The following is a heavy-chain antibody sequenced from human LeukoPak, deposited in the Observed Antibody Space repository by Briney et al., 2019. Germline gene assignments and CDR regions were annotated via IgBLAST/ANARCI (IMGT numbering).Heavy chain of an antibody. CDR3: ARERNLRYFDWLLFGSGGMDV. CDR1: GYTFTSYD. Sequence: ASVKVSCKASGYTFTSYDINWVRQATGQGLEWMGWMNPNSGNTGYAQKFQGRVIMTRNTSISTAYMELSSLRSEDTAVYYCARERNLRYFDWLLFGSGGMDVWGQGTTVTVSS. V-gene: IGHV1-8*01. J-gene: IGHJ6*02. D-gene: IGHD3-9*01. CDR2: MNPNSGNT.